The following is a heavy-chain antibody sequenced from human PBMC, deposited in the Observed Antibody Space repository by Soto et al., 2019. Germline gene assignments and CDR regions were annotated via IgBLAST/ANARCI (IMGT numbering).Heavy chain of an antibody. Sequence: LSLTCTVSGGSIGNYYWSWVRQPPGKGLEWIGYVFYTGNTKYSPSLKSRISISIFSSTNQFSLTLNSLTAAATAVYFCARGGGSGYETSGYYHVDAWVQGTLVTVFS. CDR2: VFYTGNT. CDR3: ARGGGSGYETSGYYHVDA. D-gene: IGHD3-22*01. V-gene: IGHV4-59*01. J-gene: IGHJ5*02. CDR1: GGSIGNYY.